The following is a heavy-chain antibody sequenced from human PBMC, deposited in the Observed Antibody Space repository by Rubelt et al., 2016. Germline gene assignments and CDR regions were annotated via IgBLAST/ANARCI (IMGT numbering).Heavy chain of an antibody. CDR1: GYSFTSYW. D-gene: IGHD5-12*01. CDR2: IYPGDSDT. J-gene: IGHJ6*02. CDR3: ARSTLVADYYYGMAV. V-gene: IGHV5-51*01. Sequence: EVQLVQSGAEVKKPGESLKISCKGSGYSFTSYWIGWVRQMPGKGLEWMGIIYPGDSDTRYSPSFQGQVTISAAKSISTAYLQWSSLKASDTAMYYCARSTLVADYYYGMAVWGQGTTVTVSS.